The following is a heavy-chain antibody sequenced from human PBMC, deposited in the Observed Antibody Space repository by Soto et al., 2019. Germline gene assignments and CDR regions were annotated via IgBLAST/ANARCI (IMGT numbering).Heavy chain of an antibody. J-gene: IGHJ5*02. CDR2: ISYDGSNK. CDR1: GFTFSSYG. CDR3: AKGRFLEWLSVVQWFDP. D-gene: IGHD3-3*01. Sequence: GGSLRLSCAASGFTFSSYGMHWVRQAPGKGLEWVAVISYDGSNKYYADSVKGRFTISRDNSKNTLYLQMNSLRAEDTAVYYCAKGRFLEWLSVVQWFDPWGQGTLVTVSS. V-gene: IGHV3-30*18.